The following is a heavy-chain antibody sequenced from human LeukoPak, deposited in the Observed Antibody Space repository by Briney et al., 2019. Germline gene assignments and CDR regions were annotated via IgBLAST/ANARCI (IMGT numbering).Heavy chain of an antibody. J-gene: IGHJ4*02. V-gene: IGHV3-48*01. CDR2: ISGRSSTI. CDR1: AFTFSDYS. D-gene: IGHD1-26*01. CDR3: ARDRIKSGSYYFDY. Sequence: GGSLRLSCAASAFTFSDYSMNWVRQAPGKGLEWVSYISGRSSTIYYADSVKGRFTISRDNAKNSMYLQMNSLRAEDTAVYYCARDRIKSGSYYFDYRGQGTLVTVSS.